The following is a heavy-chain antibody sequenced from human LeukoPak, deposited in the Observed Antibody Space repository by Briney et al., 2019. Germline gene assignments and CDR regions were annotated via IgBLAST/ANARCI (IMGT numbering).Heavy chain of an antibody. CDR3: ARGFRSGYSSGWYYFDY. CDR1: GYTFTTYA. D-gene: IGHD6-19*01. Sequence: ASVKVSCKASGYTFTTYAMNWVRQAPGQGLEWMGWMNPKSGNRGYAQKFQGRVTIMRNTSINTAYMELSSLRSEDTAVYYCARGFRSGYSSGWYYFDYWGQGTLVTVSS. CDR2: MNPKSGNR. J-gene: IGHJ4*02. V-gene: IGHV1-8*03.